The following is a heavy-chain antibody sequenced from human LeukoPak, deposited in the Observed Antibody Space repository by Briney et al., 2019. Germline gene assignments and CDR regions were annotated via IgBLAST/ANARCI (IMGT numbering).Heavy chain of an antibody. D-gene: IGHD3-10*01. CDR3: ARDRRVYYGSGSYPDFDY. V-gene: IGHV1-2*02. CDR1: GYTFTGYY. CDR2: INPNSGGT. J-gene: IGHJ4*02. Sequence: ASVKVSCKASGYTFTGYYMHWVRQAPGQGLEWMGWINPNSGGTNYAQKFQGRVTMTRDTSISTAYMELSRLRSDDTAVYYCARDRRVYYGSGSYPDFDYWGQGTLVTVSS.